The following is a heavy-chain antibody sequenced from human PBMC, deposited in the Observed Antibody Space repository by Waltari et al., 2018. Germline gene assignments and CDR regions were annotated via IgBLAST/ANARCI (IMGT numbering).Heavy chain of an antibody. CDR1: GGSFSGYY. CDR3: ARVAPKDRWLRSYYFDY. J-gene: IGHJ4*02. CDR2: INHRGST. Sequence: QVQLQQWGAGLLKPSETLSLTCAVYGGSFSGYYWSWIRQPPGKGLEWIGEINHRGSTNYNPSLKSRVTISVDTSKSQFSLKLSSVTAADTAVYYCARVAPKDRWLRSYYFDYWGQGTLVTVSS. D-gene: IGHD5-12*01. V-gene: IGHV4-34*01.